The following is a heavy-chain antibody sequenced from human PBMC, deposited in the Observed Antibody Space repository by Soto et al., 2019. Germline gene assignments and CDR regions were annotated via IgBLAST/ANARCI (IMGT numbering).Heavy chain of an antibody. V-gene: IGHV3-30*18. Sequence: QVPLVESGGGVVQPGRSLRLSCAASGFTFSNYGIHWVRQAPGKGLEWVAVISDDGKNEYYADSVKGRFTISRDNSKNTLYLQMNSLRAEDTAVYYCAKEGIELWSAFDYWGQGTLVTVSS. CDR2: ISDDGKNE. CDR3: AKEGIELWSAFDY. J-gene: IGHJ4*02. CDR1: GFTFSNYG. D-gene: IGHD5-18*01.